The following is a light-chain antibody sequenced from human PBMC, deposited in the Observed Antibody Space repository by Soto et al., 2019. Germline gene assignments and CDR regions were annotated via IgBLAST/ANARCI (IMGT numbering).Light chain of an antibody. CDR2: DDT. J-gene: IGLJ2*01. V-gene: IGLV3-21*02. Sequence: SYELTQSPSMSVAPGQTATITCGGNNIGSKSVQWYQQKSGQAPVLVVYDDTDRPSGIPERFSGSNSGNTATLTISRVEAEDEADYSCQVWDSGTDHVVFGGGTKVTVL. CDR3: QVWDSGTDHVV. CDR1: NIGSKS.